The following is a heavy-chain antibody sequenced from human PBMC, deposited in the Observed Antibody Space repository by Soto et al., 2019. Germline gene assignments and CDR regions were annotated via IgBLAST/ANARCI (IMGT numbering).Heavy chain of an antibody. Sequence: GASVKVSCKAPGYTLTSYYMHWVRQAPGQGLEWMGIINPSGGSTNYAQKFQGRVTMTRDTSTSTVYMELSSLRSEDTAVYYCAREGPSYHFDYWGQGTLVTSPQ. D-gene: IGHD1-26*01. CDR1: GYTLTSYY. J-gene: IGHJ4*02. CDR2: INPSGGST. V-gene: IGHV1-46*01. CDR3: AREGPSYHFDY.